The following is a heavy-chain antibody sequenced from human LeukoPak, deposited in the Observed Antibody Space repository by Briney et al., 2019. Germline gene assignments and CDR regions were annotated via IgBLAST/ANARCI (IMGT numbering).Heavy chain of an antibody. V-gene: IGHV1-2*02. CDR1: GYTFTGYY. J-gene: IGHJ3*02. D-gene: IGHD2-15*01. CDR2: INPNSGGT. Sequence: ASVKVSRKASGYTFTGYYMHWVRQAPGQGLEWMGWINPNSGGTNYAQKFQGRVTMTRDTSISTAYMELSRLRSDDTAVYYCARGYRSGGSCYFRDAFDIWGQGTMVTVSS. CDR3: ARGYRSGGSCYFRDAFDI.